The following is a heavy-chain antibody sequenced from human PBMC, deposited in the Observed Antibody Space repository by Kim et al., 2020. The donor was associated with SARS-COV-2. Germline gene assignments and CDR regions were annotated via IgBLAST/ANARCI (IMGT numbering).Heavy chain of an antibody. CDR1: GGSFSGYY. V-gene: IGHV4-34*01. Sequence: SETLSLTCAVYGGSFSGYYWSWIRQPPGKGLEWIGEINHSGSTNYNPSLKSRVTISVDTSKNQFSLKLSSVTAADTAVYYCARGRGTTVTTLNAFDIWG. CDR2: INHSGST. J-gene: IGHJ3*02. D-gene: IGHD4-17*01. CDR3: ARGRGTTVTTLNAFDI.